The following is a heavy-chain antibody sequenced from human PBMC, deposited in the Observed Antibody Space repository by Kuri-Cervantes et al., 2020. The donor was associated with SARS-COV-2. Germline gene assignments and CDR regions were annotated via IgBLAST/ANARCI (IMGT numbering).Heavy chain of an antibody. D-gene: IGHD3-3*01. V-gene: IGHV4-4*02. CDR1: GGSISSSIW. Sequence: SCAVSGGSISSSIWWSWVRQPPGKGLEWIGEIYHSGSTNYNPSLKSRVTISVDKSKNQFSLKLSSVTAADTAVYYCARDWAPGFWSGYEDYWGQGTLVTVSS. CDR2: IYHSGST. J-gene: IGHJ4*02. CDR3: ARDWAPGFWSGYEDY.